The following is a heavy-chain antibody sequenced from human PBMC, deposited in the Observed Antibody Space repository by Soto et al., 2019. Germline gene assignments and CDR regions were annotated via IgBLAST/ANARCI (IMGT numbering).Heavy chain of an antibody. D-gene: IGHD3-9*01. CDR3: ARASTGYDILTYFDY. V-gene: IGHV4-30-2*01. J-gene: IGHJ4*02. Sequence: QLQLQESGSGLVKPSQTLSLTCAVSGGSISSGGYSWSWIRQPPGKGLEWIGYIYHSGSTYYNPSLKSRVTIPVDRSKNQFSLKLSSVTAADTAVYYCARASTGYDILTYFDYWGQGTLVTVSS. CDR2: IYHSGST. CDR1: GGSISSGGYS.